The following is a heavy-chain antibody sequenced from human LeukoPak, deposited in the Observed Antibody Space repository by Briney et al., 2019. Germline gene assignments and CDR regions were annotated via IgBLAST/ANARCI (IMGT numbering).Heavy chain of an antibody. Sequence: GGSLRLSCAASGFTVSSSYMTWVRQAPGKGLEWVSLIYSGGSTYYADSVKGRFTISRDSSKNTLFLQMNSLRAEDTAIYYCAKNGDRGAYCTGGTCYPYFYYYMDVWGKGTTVTI. CDR1: GFTVSSSY. V-gene: IGHV3-53*01. CDR2: IYSGGST. CDR3: AKNGDRGAYCTGGTCYPYFYYYMDV. J-gene: IGHJ6*03. D-gene: IGHD2-15*01.